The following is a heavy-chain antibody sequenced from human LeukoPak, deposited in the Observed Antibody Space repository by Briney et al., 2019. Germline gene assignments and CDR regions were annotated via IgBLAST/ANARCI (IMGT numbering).Heavy chain of an antibody. J-gene: IGHJ4*02. CDR2: ISSSSSYI. Sequence: GGSLRLSCAASGCTFSSYSMNWVRQAPGKGLEWVSSISSSSSYIYYADSVQGRFTISRDNAKNSLYLQMNSLRAEDTGVYYCARATGRSIDYWGQGTLVTVSS. CDR1: GCTFSSYS. V-gene: IGHV3-21*01. CDR3: ARATGRSIDY. D-gene: IGHD3-10*01.